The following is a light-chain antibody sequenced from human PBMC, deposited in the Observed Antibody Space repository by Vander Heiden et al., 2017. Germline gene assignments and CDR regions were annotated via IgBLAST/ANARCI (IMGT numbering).Light chain of an antibody. V-gene: IGLV2-11*01. CDR1: SSDVGGYNY. Sequence: QSALTQPRSVSGSPGQSVTISCTGTSSDVGGYNYVSWYQQHPGKAPKLMMYEVSKRPSGVPDRFSGSKSGNTASLTISGLQAEDEADYYCCSYAGSYTHVVFGGGTKLTVL. CDR3: CSYAGSYTHVV. CDR2: EVS. J-gene: IGLJ2*01.